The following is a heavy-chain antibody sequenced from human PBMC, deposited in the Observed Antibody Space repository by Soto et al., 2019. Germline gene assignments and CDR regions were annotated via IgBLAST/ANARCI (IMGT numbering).Heavy chain of an antibody. D-gene: IGHD3-9*01. CDR1: GYTFTSYG. J-gene: IGHJ6*03. CDR2: ISAYNGNT. Sequence: QVQLVQSGAEVKKPGASVKVSCKASGYTFTSYGISWVRQAPGQGLEWMGWISAYNGNTNYAQKLQGRVTMTTDTSTSTAYMELRSLRSDDTAVYYCSRDRYYYILTGPQPYYYYYYMDVWGKGTTVTVSS. V-gene: IGHV1-18*01. CDR3: SRDRYYYILTGPQPYYYYYYMDV.